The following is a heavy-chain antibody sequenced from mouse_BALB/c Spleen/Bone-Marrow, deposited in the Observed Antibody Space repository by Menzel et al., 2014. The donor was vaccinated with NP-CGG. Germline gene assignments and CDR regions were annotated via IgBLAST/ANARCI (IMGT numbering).Heavy chain of an antibody. Sequence: QVQLQQSGAELVRPGASVKLSCKASGYTFTSYWINWVKQRPGQGLEGIGNIYPSDSYTNYNQKFRDKATLTVDKSSSTAYMQLSSPTSEDSAVYFCTRAGNYGNYYAMDYWGQGTSVTVSS. J-gene: IGHJ4*01. D-gene: IGHD2-1*01. CDR3: TRAGNYGNYYAMDY. CDR2: IYPSDSYT. V-gene: IGHV1-69*02. CDR1: GYTFTSYW.